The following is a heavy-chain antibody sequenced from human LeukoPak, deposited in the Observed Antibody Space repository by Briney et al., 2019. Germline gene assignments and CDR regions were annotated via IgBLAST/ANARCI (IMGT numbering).Heavy chain of an antibody. Sequence: PSETLSFTCAVYGGSFSGYHWSWIRQPPGKGLKWIGYIYYSGSTHYNPSLKSRVTISVDTSKNQFSLKLSSVTAADTAVYYCARGVTMVRGVHLDYWGQGTLVTVSS. D-gene: IGHD3-10*01. J-gene: IGHJ4*02. CDR1: GGSFSGYH. V-gene: IGHV4-59*01. CDR3: ARGVTMVRGVHLDY. CDR2: IYYSGST.